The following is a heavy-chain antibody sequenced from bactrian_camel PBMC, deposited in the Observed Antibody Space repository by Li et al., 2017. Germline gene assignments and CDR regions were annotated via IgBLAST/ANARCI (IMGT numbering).Heavy chain of an antibody. V-gene: IGHV3S40*01. Sequence: DVQLVESGGGSVQPGGSLRLSCAASGYTSSVNCLGWFRQRPGNDREGVASFYTGSGIPWYRDDVKGRFTSSQDKAKNTVYLQMNGLKPEDTAMYYCARGFGRGNVDYCTPNYSGQGTQVTVS. J-gene: IGHJ4*01. D-gene: IGHD3*01. CDR2: FYTGSGIP. CDR1: GYTSSVNC. CDR3: ARGFGRGNVDYCTPNY.